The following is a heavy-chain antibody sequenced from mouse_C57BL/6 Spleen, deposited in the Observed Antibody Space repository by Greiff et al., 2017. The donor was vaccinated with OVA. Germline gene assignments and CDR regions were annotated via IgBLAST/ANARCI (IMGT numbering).Heavy chain of an antibody. CDR1: GYTFTSYW. J-gene: IGHJ1*03. CDR2: IYPSDSET. CDR3: ARDYYGSYFDV. Sequence: QVHVKQPGAELVRPGSSVKLSCKASGYTFTSYWMDWVKQRPGQGLEWIGNIYPSDSETHYNQKFKDKATLTVDKSSSTAYMQLSSLTSEDSAVYYCARDYYGSYFDVWGTGTTVTVSS. V-gene: IGHV1-61*01. D-gene: IGHD2-2*01.